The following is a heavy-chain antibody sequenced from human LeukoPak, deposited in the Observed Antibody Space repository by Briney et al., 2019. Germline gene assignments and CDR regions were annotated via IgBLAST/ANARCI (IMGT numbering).Heavy chain of an antibody. CDR3: AKDFLGGPDDAFDI. J-gene: IGHJ3*02. CDR1: GFTFTSYG. V-gene: IGHV3-33*06. Sequence: GRSLRLSCAASGFTFTSYGMHWVRQAPCQWRGLVAVIRNDGSNKYYTDSVKCLITISRDNSKTTLYLQMHRLRAEGTAVYYFAKDFLGGPDDAFDIWGQGTMVTVSS. CDR2: IRNDGSNK. D-gene: IGHD3-16*01.